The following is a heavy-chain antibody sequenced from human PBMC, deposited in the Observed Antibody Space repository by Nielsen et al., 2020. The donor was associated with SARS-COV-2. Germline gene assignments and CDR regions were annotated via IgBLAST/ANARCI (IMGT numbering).Heavy chain of an antibody. CDR1: GFTFSDYG. J-gene: IGHJ4*02. CDR2: ISRDASDT. D-gene: IGHD2-15*01. Sequence: GESLKISCAASGFTFSDYGIHWVRQAPGKGLEWMAIISRDASDTFYPDSVKGRFTVSRDNSKNTVYLQMNSLRPEDTAVYYCAKDFCSSPNQVGPDYWGQGTLVTVSS. CDR3: AKDFCSSPNQVGPDY. V-gene: IGHV3-30*18.